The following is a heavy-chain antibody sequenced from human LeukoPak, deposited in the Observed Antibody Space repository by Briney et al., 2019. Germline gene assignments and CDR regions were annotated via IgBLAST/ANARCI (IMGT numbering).Heavy chain of an antibody. V-gene: IGHV1-18*01. J-gene: IGHJ4*02. CDR1: GYTFTNYG. Sequence: ASVSVSCKASGYTFTNYGISWVRQAPGQGLEWMGWISAYNGNTNYAQKLQGRVTMTTDTSTSTGYMELRSLRSDDTAVFYCARGRDGYNPTADYWGQGTLVTVSS. CDR2: ISAYNGNT. CDR3: ARGRDGYNPTADY. D-gene: IGHD5-24*01.